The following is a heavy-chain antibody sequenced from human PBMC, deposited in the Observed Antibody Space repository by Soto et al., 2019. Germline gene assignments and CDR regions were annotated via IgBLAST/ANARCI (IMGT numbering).Heavy chain of an antibody. Sequence: QVQLQESGPGLVEPSQTLSLTCTVSGGSISSGGNYWSWIRQHPGKGLEWIGYIYNSGSTYYNPSLRSRVTISVDTSRNQVSLKLSSVTAADTAVYYCARAPSKQEDWFDPWGQGTLVTVSS. CDR3: ARAPSKQEDWFDP. D-gene: IGHD6-13*01. CDR1: GGSISSGGNY. J-gene: IGHJ5*02. CDR2: IYNSGST. V-gene: IGHV4-31*03.